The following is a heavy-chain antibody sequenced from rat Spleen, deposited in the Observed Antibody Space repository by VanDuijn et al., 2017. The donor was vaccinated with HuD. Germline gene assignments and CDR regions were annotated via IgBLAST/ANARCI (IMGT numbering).Heavy chain of an antibody. J-gene: IGHJ2*01. D-gene: IGHD4-6*01. Sequence: EVHLVESGGGLVQPGRSLKLSCVTSGFTFNYYWMTWIRQAPGKGLEWVASITNTGGSIYYPDSVKGRFTISRDIAKSTLYLQMNNLRSEDTATYYCTRGTYFRHWGQGVMVTVSS. CDR1: GFTFNYYW. V-gene: IGHV5-31*01. CDR3: TRGTYFRH. CDR2: ITNTGGSI.